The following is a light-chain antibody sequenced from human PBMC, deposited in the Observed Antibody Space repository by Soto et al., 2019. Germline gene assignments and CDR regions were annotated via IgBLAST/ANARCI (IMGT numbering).Light chain of an antibody. CDR2: QNT. CDR1: KLGDRY. J-gene: IGLJ1*01. V-gene: IGLV3-1*01. Sequence: SYELTQPPSVSVSPGQTASITCSGDKLGDRYVCWYQQKPGQSPLLVIYQNTERPSGIPERFSGSNSGNTATLTISGTQAMDEADYYCQAWDSNTARYVFGTGTKLTVL. CDR3: QAWDSNTARYV.